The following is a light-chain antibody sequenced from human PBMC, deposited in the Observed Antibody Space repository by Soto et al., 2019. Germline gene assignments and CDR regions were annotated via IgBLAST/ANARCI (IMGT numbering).Light chain of an antibody. J-gene: IGLJ3*02. CDR3: AAWDDSLNGV. V-gene: IGLV1-44*01. CDR2: SNT. CDR1: SSNIGSHT. Sequence: QPVLTQPPSASGTPGQRVTISCSGSSSNIGSHTVNWYQQLPGAAPRLLIYSNTQRPSGVPDRFSGSKSGTSASLAISGLRSEDEADYYCAAWDDSLNGVFGGGTKLTVL.